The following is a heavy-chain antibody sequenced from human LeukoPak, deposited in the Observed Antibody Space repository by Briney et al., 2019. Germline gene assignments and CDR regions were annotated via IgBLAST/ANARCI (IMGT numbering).Heavy chain of an antibody. V-gene: IGHV1-8*02. J-gene: IGHJ4*02. D-gene: IGHD1-26*01. CDR3: ARGGWELRY. CDR2: MNPNSGNT. Sequence: GASVRVSCKASGYIFTSYGISWVRQATGQGLEWMGWMNPNSGNTGYAQKFQGRVTMTRNTSISTAYMELSSLRSEDTAVYYCARGGWELRYWGQGTLVTVSS. CDR1: GYIFTSYG.